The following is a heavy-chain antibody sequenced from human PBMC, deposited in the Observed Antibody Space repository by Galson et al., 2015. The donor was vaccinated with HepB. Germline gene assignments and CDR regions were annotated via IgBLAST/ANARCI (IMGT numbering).Heavy chain of an antibody. Sequence: SLRLSCAASGFTFSSYGMHWVRQAPGKGLEWVAVIWYDGSKQYYPDSVKGRFTISRDNSGSTLYLQMNSLRAEDTAVYYCARNPGGEILAAGTDWYFDLWGRGTLVIVSS. V-gene: IGHV3-33*01. CDR2: IWYDGSKQ. CDR1: GFTFSSYG. D-gene: IGHD6-13*01. J-gene: IGHJ2*01. CDR3: ARNPGGEILAAGTDWYFDL.